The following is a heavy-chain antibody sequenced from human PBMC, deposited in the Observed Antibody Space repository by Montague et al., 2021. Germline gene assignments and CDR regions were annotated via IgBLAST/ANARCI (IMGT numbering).Heavy chain of an antibody. Sequence: SRSLSFSASGSTFSSYWMSWVRQAPGKGLEWVANIGDDGVETYYVDSVKGRFTVSRDNAKSSLYLQMNSLRAEDTAVYYCGVSPRRGGMDVWGKGTTVTVSS. V-gene: IGHV3-7*01. CDR1: GSTFSSYW. CDR2: IGDDGVET. J-gene: IGHJ6*03. CDR3: GVSPRRGGMDV.